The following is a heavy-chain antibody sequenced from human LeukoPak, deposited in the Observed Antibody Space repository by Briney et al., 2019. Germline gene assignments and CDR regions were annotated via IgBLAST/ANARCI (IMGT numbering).Heavy chain of an antibody. V-gene: IGHV3-48*04. Sequence: PGGSLRLSCAASGFTFSSYAMSWVRHAPGRGLEWVAHISSASNNIYYADSVKGRFTISRDNAKNSLYLQMSGLRAEDTAVYYCARDRAASDLDYWGQGTLVTVSS. J-gene: IGHJ4*02. CDR1: GFTFSSYA. CDR3: ARDRAASDLDY. CDR2: ISSASNNI. D-gene: IGHD6-13*01.